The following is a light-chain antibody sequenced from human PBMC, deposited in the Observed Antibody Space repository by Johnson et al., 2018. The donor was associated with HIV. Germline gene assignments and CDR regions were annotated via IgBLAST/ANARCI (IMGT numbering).Light chain of an antibody. CDR1: SSNIGNNY. V-gene: IGLV1-51*01. CDR3: GTWETGLSAYV. Sequence: QSVLTQPPSVSAAPGQKVTISCSGSSSNIGNNYVSWYQQLPGTAPKLLIYDNNKRPSGIPDRFSGSKSDTSATLVITGLQTGDEAEYYCGTWETGLSAYVFGTGTKVTVL. CDR2: DNN. J-gene: IGLJ1*01.